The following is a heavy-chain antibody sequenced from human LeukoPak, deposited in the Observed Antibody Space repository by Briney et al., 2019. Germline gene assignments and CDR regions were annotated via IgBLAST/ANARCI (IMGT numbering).Heavy chain of an antibody. D-gene: IGHD3-10*01. CDR3: TRGLGYYGSGSYPLNWFDP. CDR2: IYYSGST. CDR1: GGSISSYY. Sequence: SETLSLTCTVSGGSISSYYWSWIRQPPGKGLEWIGYIYYSGSTNYNPSLKSRVTISVDTSKNQFSLKLSSVTAADTAVYFCTRGLGYYGSGSYPLNWFDPWGQGTLVTVSS. V-gene: IGHV4-59*01. J-gene: IGHJ5*02.